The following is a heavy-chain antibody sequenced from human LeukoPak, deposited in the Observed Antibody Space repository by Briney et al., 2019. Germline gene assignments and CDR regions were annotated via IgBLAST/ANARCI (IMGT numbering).Heavy chain of an antibody. D-gene: IGHD3-10*01. Sequence: GASVKVSCKTSGYMFTGFFIHWVRQAPGQGLEWMGSVSPNNGGTSYAQRFQGRVNMTSDTSTRTAYLQVSRLRFDDTAVYYCASLLWFGDFDYWGQGTPVTVSS. CDR1: GYMFTGFF. J-gene: IGHJ4*02. CDR2: VSPNNGGT. V-gene: IGHV1-2*02. CDR3: ASLLWFGDFDY.